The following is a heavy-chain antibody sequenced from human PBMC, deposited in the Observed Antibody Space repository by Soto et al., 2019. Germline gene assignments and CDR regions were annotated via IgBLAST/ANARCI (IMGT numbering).Heavy chain of an antibody. CDR2: IYYSGST. D-gene: IGHD4-4*01. CDR3: ARHPSNFWFDP. J-gene: IGHJ5*02. V-gene: IGHV4-39*01. Sequence: TLSLTCTVSGGSISSSSYFWGWIRQPPGKGLEWIGSIYYSGSTYYNPSLKSRVTVSVDTSKNQFSLKLSSVTAADTAVYYCARHPSNFWFDPWGQGTLVTVSS. CDR1: GGSISSSSYF.